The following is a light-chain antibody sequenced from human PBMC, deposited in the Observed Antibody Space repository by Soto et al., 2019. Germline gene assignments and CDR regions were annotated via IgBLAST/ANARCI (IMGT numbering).Light chain of an antibody. CDR3: SSYTSTSAYVV. CDR1: SSDVGGYRY. CDR2: DVS. V-gene: IGLV2-14*01. Sequence: QSALTQTASVSGSPGQSTTISCTGTSSDVGGYRYVSWYQQHPGKVPKLIIYDVSNRPSGISDRFSGSKSANTASLTISGLQAEDEADYYCSSYTSTSAYVVFGGGTKLTVL. J-gene: IGLJ2*01.